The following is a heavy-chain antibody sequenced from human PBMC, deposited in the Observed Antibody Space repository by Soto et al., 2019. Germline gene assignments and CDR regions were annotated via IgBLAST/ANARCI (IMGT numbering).Heavy chain of an antibody. CDR3: ATAVIAVAGREFDY. J-gene: IGHJ4*02. D-gene: IGHD6-19*01. V-gene: IGHV3-30-3*01. CDR1: GFTFSSYA. CDR2: ISYDGSNK. Sequence: PGGSLRLSCAASGFTFSSYAMHWVRQAPGKGLEWVAVISYDGSNKYYADSVKGRFTISRDNSKNTLYLQMNSLRAEDTAVYYCATAVIAVAGREFDYWGQGTLVTVPS.